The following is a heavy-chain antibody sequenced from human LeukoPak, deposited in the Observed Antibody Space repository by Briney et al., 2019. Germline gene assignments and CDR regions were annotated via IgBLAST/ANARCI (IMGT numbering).Heavy chain of an antibody. D-gene: IGHD6-19*01. CDR1: GFTFDDYA. Sequence: GGSLRLSCTASGFTFDDYAMHWVRQAPGKGLEWVSLISWDGGSTYYANSVKGRLTISRDNSKNSLYLQMNSLRAEDTALYYCAKAAEAGIYYYYYYYMDVWGKGTTVTVSS. V-gene: IGHV3-43D*04. J-gene: IGHJ6*03. CDR3: AKAAEAGIYYYYYYYMDV. CDR2: ISWDGGST.